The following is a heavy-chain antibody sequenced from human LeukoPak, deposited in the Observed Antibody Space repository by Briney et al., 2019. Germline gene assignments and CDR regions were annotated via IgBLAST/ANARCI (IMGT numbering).Heavy chain of an antibody. CDR1: GFTFSSYW. D-gene: IGHD3-10*01. CDR2: IKQDGSEK. CDR3: ARDGVLMVRGVRVLDYYHYYMDV. J-gene: IGHJ6*03. V-gene: IGHV3-7*01. Sequence: PGGSLRLSCAASGFTFSSYWMSWVRQAPGKGLEWVANIKQDGSEKYYVDSVKGRFTISRDNAKNSLYLQMNSLRGEDTAVYYCARDGVLMVRGVRVLDYYHYYMDVWGKGTTVTISS.